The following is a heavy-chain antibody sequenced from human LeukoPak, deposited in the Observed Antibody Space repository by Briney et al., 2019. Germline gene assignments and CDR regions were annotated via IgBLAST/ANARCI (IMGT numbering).Heavy chain of an antibody. CDR2: INPNSGGT. J-gene: IGHJ6*02. V-gene: IGHV1-2*02. CDR1: GYTFTGYY. CDR3: ARDIVVVPAATVVYYYYGMDV. D-gene: IGHD2-2*01. Sequence: GASVKVSCKASGYTFTGYYMHWVRQAPGQGLEWMGWINPNSGGTNYAQKFQGRVTMTRDTSISTAYMELSRQRSDDTAVYYCARDIVVVPAATVVYYYYGMDVWGQGTTVTVSS.